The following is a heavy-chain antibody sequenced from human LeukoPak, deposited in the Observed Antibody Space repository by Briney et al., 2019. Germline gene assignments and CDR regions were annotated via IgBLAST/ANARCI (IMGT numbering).Heavy chain of an antibody. CDR2: IYSDGTT. J-gene: IGHJ4*02. Sequence: GGSLRLSCAASGFSVSSIYMNWVRQAPGKGLEWVSVIYSDGTTYYADAVKGRFTISRDDSKNTLYLHMNSLRAEDTAVYYCARAPNWRFDHWGQGTLVTVSS. D-gene: IGHD1-1*01. V-gene: IGHV3-53*01. CDR1: GFSVSSIY. CDR3: ARAPNWRFDH.